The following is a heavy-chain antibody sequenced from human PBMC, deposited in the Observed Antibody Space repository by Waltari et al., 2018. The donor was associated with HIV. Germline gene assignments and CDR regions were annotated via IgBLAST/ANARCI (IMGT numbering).Heavy chain of an antibody. J-gene: IGHJ4*02. D-gene: IGHD3-10*01. CDR2: IYPTGDT. Sequence: QVQLQESGPGLVKPSATLSLTCPVSGGSTTTHCRSWVRQPAGRALGLIGLIYPTGDTNYNPSLSSRLTLSVDKSKSQFSLKLNSVTAADTTIYYCARDFYFGSADYAYFDSWGQGTRVIVSS. V-gene: IGHV4-4*07. CDR1: GGSTTTHC. CDR3: ARDFYFGSADYAYFDS.